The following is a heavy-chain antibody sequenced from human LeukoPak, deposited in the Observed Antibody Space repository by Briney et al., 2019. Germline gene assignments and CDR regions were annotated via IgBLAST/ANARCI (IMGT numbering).Heavy chain of an antibody. CDR1: GFTFSSYG. V-gene: IGHV3-30*02. CDR2: IRCDGSNK. J-gene: IGHJ6*03. Sequence: GGSLRLSCAASGFTFSSYGMHWVRQAPGKGLEWVAFIRCDGSNKYYADSVKGRFTISRDNSKNTLYLQMNSLRAEDTAVYYCEKDDDMDVWGKGTTVTVSS. CDR3: EKDDDMDV.